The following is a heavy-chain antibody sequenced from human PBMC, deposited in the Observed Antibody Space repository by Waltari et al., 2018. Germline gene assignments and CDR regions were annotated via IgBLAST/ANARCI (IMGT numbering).Heavy chain of an antibody. CDR2: IIPIFGTA. CDR3: ARVGLLPYGMDV. J-gene: IGHJ6*02. V-gene: IGHV1-69*08. D-gene: IGHD3-3*01. CDR1: GGTFSSYA. Sequence: QVQLVQSGAEVKKPGSSVKVSCKASGGTFSSYAISWVRQAPGQGLAWMGRIIPIFGTANYAQKFQGRVTITADKSTSTAYMELSSLRSEDTAVYDCARVGLLPYGMDVWGQGTTVTVSS.